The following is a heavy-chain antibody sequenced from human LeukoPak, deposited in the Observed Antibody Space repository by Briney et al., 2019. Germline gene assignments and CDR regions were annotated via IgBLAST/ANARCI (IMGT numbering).Heavy chain of an antibody. CDR3: VRERQDTIVDTGAFDF. V-gene: IGHV3-30-3*01. CDR2: IATYGSHT. CDR1: GFTFTNHI. J-gene: IGHJ3*01. Sequence: PGGSLRLSCAASGFTFTNHITHWVRQAPGKGLEWVGSIATYGSHTFYTGPLKGRFTITRDNSENKLYLQVNSLRAEDPAVYFCVRERQDTIVDTGAFDFWGQGAMLSVSS. D-gene: IGHD1-14*01.